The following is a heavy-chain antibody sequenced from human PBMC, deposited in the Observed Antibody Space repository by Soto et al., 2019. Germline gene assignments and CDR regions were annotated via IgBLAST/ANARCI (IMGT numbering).Heavy chain of an antibody. CDR2: AYHNGLT. CDR1: VCCVSSNFC. D-gene: IGHD1-1*01. CDR3: ARDDELPRESDRFES. Sequence: PSETRWRTCAFCVCCVSSNFCCICVRHPPGKGLEWIGEAYHNGLTDYNPSLKSRVTMSVDTSKNELSLKLTSLTAADTSIYYCARDDELPRESDRFESRGKGNMVTXSS. V-gene: IGHV4-4*02. J-gene: IGHJ4*02.